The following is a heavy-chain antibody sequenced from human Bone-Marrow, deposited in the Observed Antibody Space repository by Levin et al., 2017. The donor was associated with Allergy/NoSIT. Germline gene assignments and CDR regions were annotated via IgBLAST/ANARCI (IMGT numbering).Heavy chain of an antibody. CDR2: MFYSGTT. V-gene: IGHV4-39*01. Sequence: KASETLSLTCTVSGASFGDSNNYWVWIRQPPGKGLELIGIMFYSGTTHYNPSLESRVTISVDTSKTQFSLRLTSVTAADTAVYYCARHSDHFPNVDSFDVWGQGTMVTVSS. CDR3: ARHSDHFPNVDSFDV. J-gene: IGHJ3*01. CDR1: GASFGDSNNY.